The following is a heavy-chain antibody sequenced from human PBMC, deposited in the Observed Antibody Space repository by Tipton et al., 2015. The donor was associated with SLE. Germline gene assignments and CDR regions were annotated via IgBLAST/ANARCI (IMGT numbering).Heavy chain of an antibody. D-gene: IGHD7-27*01. CDR1: GYTFTSYY. V-gene: IGHV1-46*01. CDR3: ARGPSSGDREGYFDY. Sequence: QLVQSGAEVKKPGASVKVSCKASGYTFTSYYMHWVRQAPGQGLEWMGIINPSGGSTSYAQKFQGRVTMTRDTSTSTVYMELSSLRSEDTAVYYCARGPSSGDREGYFDYWGQGTLVTVSS. J-gene: IGHJ4*02. CDR2: INPSGGST.